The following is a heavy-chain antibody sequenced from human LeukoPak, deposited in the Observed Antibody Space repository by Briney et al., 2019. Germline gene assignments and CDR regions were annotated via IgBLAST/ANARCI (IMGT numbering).Heavy chain of an antibody. V-gene: IGHV4-59*08. D-gene: IGHD4/OR15-4a*01. CDR1: GVSISSYY. CDR3: ARLFNLDYDYYYYGMDV. Sequence: SESLSLTCTVSGVSISSYYWSWIRQPPGKGLEWIGYIYYSGSTNYNPSLKSRVTISVDTSKNQFSLKLSSVTAADTAVYYCARLFNLDYDYYYYGMDVWGQGTTVTVSS. J-gene: IGHJ6*02. CDR2: IYYSGST.